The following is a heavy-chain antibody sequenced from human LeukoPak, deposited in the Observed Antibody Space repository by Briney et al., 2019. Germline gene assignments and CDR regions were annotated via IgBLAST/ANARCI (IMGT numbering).Heavy chain of an antibody. V-gene: IGHV2-5*01. CDR1: GLSLSASGVG. Sequence: SGPTLVNPTETLTLTCTLSGLSLSASGVGVGWIRQPPGKALEWLALIYWNDDKRYSPSLKSRLTITQDTSRNQVVLTMTNMDPVHTATYPSAFSPFGAAPGSPWFDPWGQGILVTVSS. J-gene: IGHJ5*02. CDR2: IYWNDDK. D-gene: IGHD6-13*01. CDR3: AFSPFGAAPGSPWFDP.